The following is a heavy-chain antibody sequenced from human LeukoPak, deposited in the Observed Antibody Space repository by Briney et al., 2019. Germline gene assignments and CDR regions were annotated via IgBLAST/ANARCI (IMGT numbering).Heavy chain of an antibody. CDR2: ISAYNGDT. Sequence: GASVKVSCKASGYTFTSYGINWVRQAPGQGLEWMGWISAYNGDTNYAQKLQGRVTMTTDTSTSTAYMELRSLRSDDTAVYYCARIMSRVEKGLFDYWGQGTLVTVSS. V-gene: IGHV1-18*01. D-gene: IGHD2-8*01. CDR1: GYTFTSYG. J-gene: IGHJ4*02. CDR3: ARIMSRVEKGLFDY.